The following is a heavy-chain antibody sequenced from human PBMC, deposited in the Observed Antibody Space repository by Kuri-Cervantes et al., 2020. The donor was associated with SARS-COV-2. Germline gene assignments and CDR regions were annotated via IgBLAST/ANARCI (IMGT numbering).Heavy chain of an antibody. CDR3: AGSPGFGPHWFDP. D-gene: IGHD3-10*01. CDR2: ISGSGGST. CDR1: GFTFSSYA. J-gene: IGHJ5*02. V-gene: IGHV3-23*01. Sequence: GESLKISCAASGFTFSSYAMSWVRQAPGKGLEWVSAISGSGGSTYYADSVKGRFTISRDNAKNSLYLQMNSLRAEDTAVYYCAGSPGFGPHWFDPGDREPWSPAPQ.